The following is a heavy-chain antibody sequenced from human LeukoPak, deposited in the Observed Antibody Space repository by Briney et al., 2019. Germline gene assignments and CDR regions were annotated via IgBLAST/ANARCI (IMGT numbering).Heavy chain of an antibody. CDR3: AKGLVGVGSWYPPYFDY. D-gene: IGHD6-13*01. CDR2: ISGSGGST. CDR1: GFTFSNYG. J-gene: IGHJ4*02. V-gene: IGHV3-23*01. Sequence: GGSLRLSCAASGFTFSNYGMNWVRQTPGKGLEWLSGISGSGGSTYYADSVKGRFTISRDNSKNTLYLQMNSLRAEDTAVYYCAKGLVGVGSWYPPYFDYWGQGTLVTVSS.